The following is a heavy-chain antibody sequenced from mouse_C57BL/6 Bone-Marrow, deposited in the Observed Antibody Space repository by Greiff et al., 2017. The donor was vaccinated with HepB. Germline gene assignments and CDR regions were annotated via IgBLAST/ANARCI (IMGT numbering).Heavy chain of an antibody. CDR1: GYTFTSYW. D-gene: IGHD1-1*01. CDR3: TRRGSSRYFDY. J-gene: IGHJ2*01. CDR2: IYPGNSDT. Sequence: EVQLQQSGTVLARPGASVKMSCKTSGYTFTSYWMHWVKQRPGQGLEWIGAIYPGNSDTSYNQKFKGKAKLTAGTSASTAYMELSSLTKEDSAVYYCTRRGSSRYFDYWGQGTTLTVSS. V-gene: IGHV1-5*01.